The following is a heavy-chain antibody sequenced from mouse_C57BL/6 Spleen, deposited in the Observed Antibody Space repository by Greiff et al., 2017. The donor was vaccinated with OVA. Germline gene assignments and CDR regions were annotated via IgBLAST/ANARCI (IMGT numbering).Heavy chain of an antibody. CDR3: ARHYGSYAMDY. D-gene: IGHD1-1*01. Sequence: EVQLQQSGGGLVKPGGSLKLSCAASGFTFSDYGMHWVRQAPEKGLEWVAYISSGSSTIYYADTVKGRFTISRDNAKNTLFLQMTSLRSEDTAMYYCARHYGSYAMDYWGQGTSVTVSS. CDR2: ISSGSSTI. CDR1: GFTFSDYG. J-gene: IGHJ4*01. V-gene: IGHV5-17*01.